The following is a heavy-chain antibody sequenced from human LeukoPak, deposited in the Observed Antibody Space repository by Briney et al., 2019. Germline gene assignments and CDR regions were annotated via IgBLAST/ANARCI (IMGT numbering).Heavy chain of an antibody. J-gene: IGHJ4*02. CDR3: ARDWTDIVATITGFDY. CDR2: IVPDGSDK. CDR1: GFVFSNFG. Sequence: GGSLRLSCAASGFVFSNFGMHWVGQAPGKGLEWVTFIVPDGSDKSNADSVKGRFTISRDNSKNTLYLQMNSLRAEDTAVYYCARDWTDIVATITGFDYWGQGTLVTVSS. V-gene: IGHV3-30*02. D-gene: IGHD5-12*01.